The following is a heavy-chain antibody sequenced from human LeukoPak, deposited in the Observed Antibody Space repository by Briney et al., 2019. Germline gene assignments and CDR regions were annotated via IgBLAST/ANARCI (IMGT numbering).Heavy chain of an antibody. J-gene: IGHJ4*02. CDR3: AKRSAESSGYFNY. D-gene: IGHD6-19*01. Sequence: GGSLRLSCAASGFTFSSSAMTWVRQAPGKGLEWVSAITGSGAFTDYADSVMGRFTVSRDNSKNTLYLQMNSLRAEDTAVYYCAKRSAESSGYFNYWGQGILVTVSS. CDR2: ITGSGAFT. V-gene: IGHV3-23*01. CDR1: GFTFSSSA.